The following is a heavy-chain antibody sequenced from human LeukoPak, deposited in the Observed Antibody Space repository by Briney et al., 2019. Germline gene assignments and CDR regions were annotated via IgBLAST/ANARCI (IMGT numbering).Heavy chain of an antibody. Sequence: GASVKVSCTASGYTFINYGISWVRQAPGQGLQWMGWISTYSGNTNSAQKFQGRVTMTTDTSTSTAYMELRSLRSDDTAVYYCARRVYDVDAFDIWGQGTMVTVSS. CDR3: ARRVYDVDAFDI. J-gene: IGHJ3*02. D-gene: IGHD3-22*01. CDR2: ISTYSGNT. CDR1: GYTFINYG. V-gene: IGHV1-18*01.